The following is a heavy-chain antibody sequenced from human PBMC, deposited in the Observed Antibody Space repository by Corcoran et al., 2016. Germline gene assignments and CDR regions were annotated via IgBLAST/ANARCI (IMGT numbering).Heavy chain of an antibody. V-gene: IGHV2-5*02. CDR2: IYWDDDK. CDR3: AHRGLVRGVKGNWFDP. CDR1: GFPLSTSGVG. Sequence: QITLKESGPTLVKPTQTLTLTCTFSGFPLSTSGVGVGWIRQPPGKALEWLAIIYWDDDKRYSPSRKSRLTITKDTSKNQVVLTMTNMDPVDTATYYCAHRGLVRGVKGNWFDPWGQGTLVTVSS. J-gene: IGHJ5*02. D-gene: IGHD3-10*01.